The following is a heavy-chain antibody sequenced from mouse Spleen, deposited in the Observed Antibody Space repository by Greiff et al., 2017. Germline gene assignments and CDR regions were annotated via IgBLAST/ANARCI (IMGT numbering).Heavy chain of an antibody. CDR1: GYSITSGYD. J-gene: IGHJ2*01. D-gene: IGHD2-1*01. CDR3: ARDGNYPGDFDY. V-gene: IGHV3-1*01. CDR2: ISYSGST. Sequence: EVHLVESGPGMVKPSQSLSLTCTVTGYSITSGYDWHWIRHFPGNKLEWMGYISYSGSTNYNPSLKSRISITHDTSKNHFFLKLNSVTTEDTATYYCARDGNYPGDFDYWGQGTTLTVSS.